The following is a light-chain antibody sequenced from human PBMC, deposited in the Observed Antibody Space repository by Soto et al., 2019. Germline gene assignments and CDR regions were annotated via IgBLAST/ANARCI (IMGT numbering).Light chain of an antibody. CDR3: LVSDATWT. CDR1: QGISSC. CDR2: SDS. Sequence: DVQKSQCPSCVSASVGDSVTITCRASQGISSCLAWYQQKPGKDPKLLIYSDSSLHSGVPSRFSGSRSGTDFTLTISSLQPEDVATYYCLVSDATWTFGQGTKVDIK. J-gene: IGKJ1*01. V-gene: IGKV1-12*01.